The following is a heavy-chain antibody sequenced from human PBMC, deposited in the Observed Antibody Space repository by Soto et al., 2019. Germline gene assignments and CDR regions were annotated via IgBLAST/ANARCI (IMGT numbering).Heavy chain of an antibody. CDR3: ARGLNTMVRGVIIRWFDP. J-gene: IGHJ5*02. CDR2: MNPNSGNT. CDR1: GNTFTRYD. Sequence: ASVKVSCKASGNTFTRYDINWGRQAPGQRVEWMGWMNPNSGNTGYAQKFQGRVTMTRNTSISTAYMELSSLRSEDTAVYYCARGLNTMVRGVIIRWFDPWGQGTLVTVSS. V-gene: IGHV1-8*01. D-gene: IGHD3-10*01.